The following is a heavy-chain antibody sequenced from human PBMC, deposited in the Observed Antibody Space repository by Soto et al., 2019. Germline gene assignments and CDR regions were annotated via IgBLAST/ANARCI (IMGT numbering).Heavy chain of an antibody. J-gene: IGHJ6*02. CDR3: ARTAVAYYYYGMDV. CDR2: INPNSGGT. CDR1: GYTFTGYY. Sequence: GASLKVSCKASGYTFTGYYMHWVRQAPGQGLEWMGWINPNSGGTNYAQKFQGWVTMTRDTSISTAYMELRSLRSDDTAVYYCARTAVAYYYYGMDVWGQGTTVTVSS. V-gene: IGHV1-2*04. D-gene: IGHD5-18*01.